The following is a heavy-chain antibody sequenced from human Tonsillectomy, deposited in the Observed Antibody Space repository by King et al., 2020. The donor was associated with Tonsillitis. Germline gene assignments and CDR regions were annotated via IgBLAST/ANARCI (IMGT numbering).Heavy chain of an antibody. Sequence: VQLVESGGGLVQPGGSLRLSCAASAFTFSNYAMSWVRQAPGKGLEWVSAISAAGGSTYYADSVKGRFTISRDNSKSTLYLQMNSLRADDTAVYYCVKGPAAAAGDAFDIWGQGTMVTVSS. V-gene: IGHV3-23*04. D-gene: IGHD6-13*01. J-gene: IGHJ3*02. CDR2: ISAAGGST. CDR1: AFTFSNYA. CDR3: VKGPAAAAGDAFDI.